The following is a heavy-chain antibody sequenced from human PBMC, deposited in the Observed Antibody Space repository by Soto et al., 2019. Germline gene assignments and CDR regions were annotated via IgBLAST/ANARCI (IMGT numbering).Heavy chain of an antibody. CDR2: ISSSSSYI. J-gene: IGHJ6*03. D-gene: IGHD2-15*01. Sequence: GGSLRLSCAASGFTFSSYSMNWVRQAPGKGLEWVSSISSSSSYIYYADSVKGRFTISRDNAKNSLYLQMNSLRAEDTAVYYCARLPDSYYYYMDVWGKGTTVTVSS. CDR1: GFTFSSYS. V-gene: IGHV3-21*01. CDR3: ARLPDSYYYYMDV.